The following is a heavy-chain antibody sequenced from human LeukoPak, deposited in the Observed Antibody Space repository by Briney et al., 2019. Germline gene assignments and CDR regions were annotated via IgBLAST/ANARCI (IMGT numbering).Heavy chain of an antibody. Sequence: GGSLRLSCAAPGFNFYNYAIHWVRQAPGKGVEWVSLISGDGGSTFYADSVRGRFTISRDNTRKSLSHQMSSLRSEDTALYYCARESETSGWYDYWGQGTLVTVSS. D-gene: IGHD6-19*01. V-gene: IGHV3-43*02. CDR3: ARESETSGWYDY. CDR2: ISGDGGST. J-gene: IGHJ4*02. CDR1: GFNFYNYA.